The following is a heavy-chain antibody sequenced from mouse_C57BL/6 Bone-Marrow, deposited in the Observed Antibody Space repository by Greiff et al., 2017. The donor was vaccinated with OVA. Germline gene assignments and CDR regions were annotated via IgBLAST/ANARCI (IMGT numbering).Heavy chain of an antibody. J-gene: IGHJ3*01. D-gene: IGHD1-1*01. Sequence: EVKLMESGGGLVKPGGSLKLSCAASGFTFSSYAMSWVRQTPEKRLEWVATISDGGSYTYYPDNVKGRFTISRDNAKNNLYLQMSHLKSEDTAMYYCARRDYYGSSQAWFAYWGQGTLVTVSA. CDR2: ISDGGSYT. CDR3: ARRDYYGSSQAWFAY. CDR1: GFTFSSYA. V-gene: IGHV5-4*03.